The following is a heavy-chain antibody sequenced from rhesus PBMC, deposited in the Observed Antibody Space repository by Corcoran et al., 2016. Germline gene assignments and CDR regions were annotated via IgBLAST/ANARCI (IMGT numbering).Heavy chain of an antibody. V-gene: IGHV4-160*01. CDR2: IYGSDAST. D-gene: IGHD3-40*01. Sequence: QVHLQESGPGLVKPSETLSLTCAVSGSSISSNYWSWISQPPGEGLEWIGYIYGSDASTYSNPSLKSRVTISTDTSKNHFSLKLTSVTAADTAVYYCTRDFDYDFDYWGQGVLVTVSS. CDR3: TRDFDYDFDY. CDR1: GSSISSNY. J-gene: IGHJ4*01.